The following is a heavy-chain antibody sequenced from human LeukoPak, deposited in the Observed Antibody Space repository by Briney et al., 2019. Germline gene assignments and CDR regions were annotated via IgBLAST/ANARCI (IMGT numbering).Heavy chain of an antibody. CDR2: IIPIFGTA. CDR3: ASTYSDTDWNFDY. V-gene: IGHV1-69*13. D-gene: IGHD5-12*01. J-gene: IGHJ4*02. Sequence: GASVKVSCKASGGTFSSYAISWVRQAPGQGLEWMGGIIPIFGTANYAQKFQGRVTITADESTSTAYMELSSLRSEDTAFYYCASTYSDTDWNFDYWGQGTLVTVSS. CDR1: GGTFSSYA.